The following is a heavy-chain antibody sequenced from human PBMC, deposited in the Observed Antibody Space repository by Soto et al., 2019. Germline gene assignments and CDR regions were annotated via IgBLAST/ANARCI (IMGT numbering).Heavy chain of an antibody. CDR3: ARVNPPYP. CDR1: GFTFSSYA. Sequence: PGGSLRLSCAASGFTFSSYAMHWVRQAPGKGLEWVAVISYDGSNKYFPDSVKGRFTISRDNSKNTLYLQMNSLRTEDTAVYYCARVNPPYPWGQGTLVTVSS. CDR2: ISYDGSNK. J-gene: IGHJ5*02. V-gene: IGHV3-30*14.